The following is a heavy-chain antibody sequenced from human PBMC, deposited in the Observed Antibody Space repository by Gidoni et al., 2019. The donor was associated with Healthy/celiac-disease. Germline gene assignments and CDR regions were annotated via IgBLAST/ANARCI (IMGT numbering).Heavy chain of an antibody. V-gene: IGHV1-46*01. CDR3: ARAIATTAMTDY. Sequence: QVQLVQSGAEVKKPGASVKVSCKASGYTFTSYYMHWVRQAPGQGLEWMGIINPSGGSTSYAQKFQGRVTMTRDTSTSTVYMELRSLRSEDTAVYYCARAIATTAMTDYWGQGTLVTVSS. D-gene: IGHD5-18*01. J-gene: IGHJ4*02. CDR2: INPSGGST. CDR1: GYTFTSYY.